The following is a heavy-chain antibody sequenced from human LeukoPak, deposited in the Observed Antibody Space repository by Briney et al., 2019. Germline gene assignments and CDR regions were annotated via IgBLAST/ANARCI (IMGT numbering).Heavy chain of an antibody. V-gene: IGHV1-69*04. D-gene: IGHD3-22*01. CDR1: GGTFSSYA. Sequence: SVKVSCKASGGTFSSYAISWGRQAPGQGLEWMGRIIPILGIANYAQKFQGRVTITADKSTSTAYMELSSLRSEDTAVYYCARRYDSGALDSWGQGTLVTVSS. J-gene: IGHJ4*02. CDR3: ARRYDSGALDS. CDR2: IIPILGIA.